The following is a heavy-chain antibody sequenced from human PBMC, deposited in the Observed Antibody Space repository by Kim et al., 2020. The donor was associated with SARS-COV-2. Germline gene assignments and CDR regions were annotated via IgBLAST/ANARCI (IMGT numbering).Heavy chain of an antibody. CDR1: GFTFSGSW. CDR3: ATRYNFNPGA. V-gene: IGHV3-7*03. Sequence: GGSLRLSCAASGFTFSGSWMSWVRQAPGKGLEWVANIKQDGSDKYYVESVKGRFTISRDNTKSSLYLQMHSLRAEDTAVYYCATRYNFNPGAWGQGTMVT. D-gene: IGHD1-20*01. CDR2: IKQDGSDK. J-gene: IGHJ3*01.